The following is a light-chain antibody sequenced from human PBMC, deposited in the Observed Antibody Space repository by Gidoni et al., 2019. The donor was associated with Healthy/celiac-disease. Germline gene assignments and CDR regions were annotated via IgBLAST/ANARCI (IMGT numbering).Light chain of an antibody. J-gene: IGLJ2*01. CDR3: QSYDSSLSVV. CDR2: GNS. V-gene: IGLV1-40*01. CDR1: SSNIGAGYD. Sequence: QSVLTQPTSVSGAPGQRVTIPCTGSSSNIGAGYDVHWYQQLPGTAPKLLIYGNSNRPSGVPDRFSGSKSGTSASLAITGLQAEDEADYYCQSYDSSLSVVFGGGTKLTVL.